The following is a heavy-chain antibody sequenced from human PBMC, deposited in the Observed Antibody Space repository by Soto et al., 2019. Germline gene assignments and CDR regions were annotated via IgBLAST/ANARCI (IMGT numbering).Heavy chain of an antibody. CDR2: ISGSGGST. V-gene: IGHV3-23*01. J-gene: IGHJ4*02. CDR3: AKGDRDGYTLWVFDY. D-gene: IGHD5-12*01. Sequence: EVQLLESGGGLVQPGGSLRLSCAASGFTFSSYAMSWVRQAPGKGLEWVSAISGSGGSTYYADSVKGRFTISRDNSKNTLYLQMNSLRAADTAVYYCAKGDRDGYTLWVFDYWGQGTRVTVSS. CDR1: GFTFSSYA.